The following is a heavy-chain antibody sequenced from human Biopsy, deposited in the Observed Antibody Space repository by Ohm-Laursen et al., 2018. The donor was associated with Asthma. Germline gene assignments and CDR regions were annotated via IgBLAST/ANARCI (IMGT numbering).Heavy chain of an antibody. CDR3: AREVLWFGESTNPGGMDV. J-gene: IGHJ6*02. Sequence: GSSVKVSCKASGDSFSNYAISWVRQAPGQGLEWMGGLIPVLGTPDHAQMFEGRVTITADESTSTAYMELSRLRSDDTAVYYCAREVLWFGESTNPGGMDVWGQGTTVTVSS. CDR2: LIPVLGTP. CDR1: GDSFSNYA. V-gene: IGHV1-69*01. D-gene: IGHD3-10*01.